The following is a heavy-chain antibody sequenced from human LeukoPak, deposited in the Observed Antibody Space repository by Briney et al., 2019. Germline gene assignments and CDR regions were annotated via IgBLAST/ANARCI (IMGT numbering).Heavy chain of an antibody. V-gene: IGHV1-2*02. J-gene: IGHJ4*02. Sequence: ASVKVSCKASGYTFTGYYMHWVRQAPGQGLEWMGWINPNSGGTNYAEKFQGRVTMTRDTSISTAYMELSRLRSDDTAVYYCARYNWNDVPFAYWGQGTLVTVSS. CDR3: ARYNWNDVPFAY. CDR1: GYTFTGYY. CDR2: INPNSGGT. D-gene: IGHD1-20*01.